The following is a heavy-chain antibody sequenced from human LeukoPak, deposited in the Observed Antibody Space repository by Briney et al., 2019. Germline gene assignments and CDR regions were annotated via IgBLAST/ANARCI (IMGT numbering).Heavy chain of an antibody. CDR2: ISDSGGST. D-gene: IGHD3/OR15-3a*01. CDR3: AKDWTGTKPFDL. J-gene: IGHJ2*01. Sequence: PGGSLRLSCAASGFTFSSYAMSWVRQAPGKGLEWVSVISDSGGSTYYADSVKGRFTISRDNFKNTLYLQMNSLRAEDTAVYYCAKDWTGTKPFDLWGRGTLVAVSS. CDR1: GFTFSSYA. V-gene: IGHV3-23*01.